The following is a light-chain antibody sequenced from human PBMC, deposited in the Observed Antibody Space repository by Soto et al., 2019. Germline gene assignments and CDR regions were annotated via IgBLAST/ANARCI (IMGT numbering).Light chain of an antibody. CDR3: AAWDNTLNAYV. CDR1: SSNIGTFY. J-gene: IGLJ1*01. CDR2: IDN. Sequence: QSVLTQPPSASSTPGQTVTISCSGSSSNIGTFYVYWYQHVPGTAPKLLIYIDNQRPSGIPDRFSGSKSGTSASLAISGLRSEDEADEYGAAWDNTLNAYVFGTGTKVTVL. V-gene: IGLV1-47*02.